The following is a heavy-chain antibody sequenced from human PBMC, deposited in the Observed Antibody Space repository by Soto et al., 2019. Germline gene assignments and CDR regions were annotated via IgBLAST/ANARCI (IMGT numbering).Heavy chain of an antibody. CDR3: AREVRVRGFAFDI. D-gene: IGHD3-3*01. V-gene: IGHV3-48*01. CDR2: ISSSSSTI. Sequence: GGSLRLSCAASGFTFSSYSMNWARQAPGKGLEWVSYISSSSSTIYYADSVKGRFTISRDNAKNSLYLQMNSLRAEDTAVYYCAREVRVRGFAFDIWGQGTMVTVSS. J-gene: IGHJ3*02. CDR1: GFTFSSYS.